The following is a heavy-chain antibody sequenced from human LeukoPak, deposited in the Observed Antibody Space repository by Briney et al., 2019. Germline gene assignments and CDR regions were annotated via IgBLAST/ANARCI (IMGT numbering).Heavy chain of an antibody. CDR3: ARHGPYYDSSGYSVLPTEA. D-gene: IGHD3-22*01. J-gene: IGHJ4*02. CDR2: IYPGDSDT. CDR1: GYSFTSYW. Sequence: GESLKISCKGSGYSFTSYWIGWVRQMPGKGLEWMGIIYPGDSDTRYSPSFQGQVTISADKSISTAYLQWSSLKASDTAMYYCARHGPYYDSSGYSVLPTEARGQGTLVTVSS. V-gene: IGHV5-51*01.